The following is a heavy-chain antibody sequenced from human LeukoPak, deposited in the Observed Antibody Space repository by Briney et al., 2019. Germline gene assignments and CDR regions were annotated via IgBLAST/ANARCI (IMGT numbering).Heavy chain of an antibody. CDR1: SGSFRGYY. CDR2: MSPSGST. CDR3: ARVRHDPLEYYYYIDD. D-gene: IGHD3-3*01. Sequence: SETLSLTCAMSSGSFRGYYWSWIRQSPGKGLEWIGEMSPSGSTKYNPSLKSRVSISEDTSKNLLFLKLTSVTAADTAEYFCARVRHDPLEYYYYIDDWGTGTTVAVSS. J-gene: IGHJ6*03. V-gene: IGHV4-34*01.